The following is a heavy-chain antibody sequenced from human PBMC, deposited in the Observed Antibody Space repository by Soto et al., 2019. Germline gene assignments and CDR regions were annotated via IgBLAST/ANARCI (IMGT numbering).Heavy chain of an antibody. CDR2: ISTSGSTI. V-gene: IGHV3-48*03. J-gene: IGHJ4*02. D-gene: IGHD5-12*01. CDR3: ARDMATTQAFDY. Sequence: GGSLRLSCSASGFIFKAYEMNWVRQAPGKGLEWISDISTSGSTIYYADSVKGRFTISRDNARDSLYLQMNSLRDEDTAVYYCARDMATTQAFDYWGQGSLVTVSS. CDR1: GFIFKAYE.